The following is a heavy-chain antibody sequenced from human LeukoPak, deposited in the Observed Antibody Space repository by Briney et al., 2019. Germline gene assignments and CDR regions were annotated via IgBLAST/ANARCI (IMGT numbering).Heavy chain of an antibody. CDR1: GFTVSSNY. Sequence: GSLRLSCAASGFTVSSNYMSWVRQAPGKGLEWVSVIYSGGSTYYADSVKGRFTISRDNSKNTLYLQMNSLRAEDTAVYYCARVQLWPVGNWFDPWGQGTLVTVSS. CDR2: IYSGGST. D-gene: IGHD5-18*01. J-gene: IGHJ5*02. CDR3: ARVQLWPVGNWFDP. V-gene: IGHV3-53*01.